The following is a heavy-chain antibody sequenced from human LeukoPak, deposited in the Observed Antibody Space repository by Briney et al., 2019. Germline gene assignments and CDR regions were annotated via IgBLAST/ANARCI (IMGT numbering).Heavy chain of an antibody. D-gene: IGHD1-26*01. Sequence: PGGSLRLSCAASGFTFSSYAMSWVRQAPGTGLEWVSGISGRDEITYYADSVKGRFTISRDNSKNTLYLQMNSLRVEDTAVYYCAKGRSGSPLSDAAFDIWGQGTMVTVSS. CDR3: AKGRSGSPLSDAAFDI. V-gene: IGHV3-23*01. CDR1: GFTFSSYA. CDR2: ISGRDEIT. J-gene: IGHJ3*02.